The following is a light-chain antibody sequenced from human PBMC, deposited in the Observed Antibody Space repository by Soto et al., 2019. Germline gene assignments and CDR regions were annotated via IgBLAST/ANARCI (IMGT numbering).Light chain of an antibody. CDR1: SGSIASND. V-gene: IGLV6-57*01. CDR2: EDN. CDR3: QSYDATNQV. J-gene: IGLJ3*02. Sequence: NFMLTQPHSVSESPGKTVIISCTRSSGSIASNDVQWYQQRPGSSPTTVIYEDNQRPSGVPERFSGSIDSSSNSASLTISGLETEDEADYFCQSYDATNQVFGGGTKVTVL.